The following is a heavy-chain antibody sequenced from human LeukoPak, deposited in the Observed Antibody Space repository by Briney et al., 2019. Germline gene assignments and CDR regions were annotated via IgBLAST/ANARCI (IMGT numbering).Heavy chain of an antibody. CDR2: INHSGST. Sequence: SETLSLTCAVYGGSFSGYYWSWIRQPPGKGLEWIGEINHSGSTNYNPSLKSRVTISVDTSKNQFSLKLSSVTAADTAVYYCARYSGGSGSYYNVFDYWGQGTLVTVSS. J-gene: IGHJ4*02. D-gene: IGHD3-10*01. CDR3: ARYSGGSGSYYNVFDY. V-gene: IGHV4-34*01. CDR1: GGSFSGYY.